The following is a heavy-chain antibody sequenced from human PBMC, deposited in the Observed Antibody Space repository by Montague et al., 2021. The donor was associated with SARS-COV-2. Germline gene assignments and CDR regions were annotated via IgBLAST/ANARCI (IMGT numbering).Heavy chain of an antibody. CDR1: GGSISFYY. Sequence: SETLSLTCTVSGGSISFYYWSWIRQPPGQGLEWIGYIYYSGSTNYNPSLKSRVTISVDTSKNQFSLKLSSVTAADTAVYYCARVPGFWSGYERGSQWGSYCYSYMDVWGKGTPVTVSS. V-gene: IGHV4-59*01. CDR2: IYYSGST. CDR3: ARVPGFWSGYERGSQWGSYCYSYMDV. J-gene: IGHJ6*03. D-gene: IGHD3-3*01.